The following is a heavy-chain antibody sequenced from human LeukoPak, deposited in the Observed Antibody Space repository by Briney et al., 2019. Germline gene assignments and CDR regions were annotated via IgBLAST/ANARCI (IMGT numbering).Heavy chain of an antibody. CDR3: AKDERAAAKYFQH. J-gene: IGHJ1*01. CDR1: GFTFNNYA. CDR2: ITKSGDQT. Sequence: GGSLRLSCAASGFTFNNYAINWVRQAPGKGLQWVSSITKSGDQTYFADSVKGRFTISRDNAENSVSLQMNSLRAEDTAVYYCAKDERAAAKYFQHWGQGTLVTVSS. V-gene: IGHV3-21*04. D-gene: IGHD6-13*01.